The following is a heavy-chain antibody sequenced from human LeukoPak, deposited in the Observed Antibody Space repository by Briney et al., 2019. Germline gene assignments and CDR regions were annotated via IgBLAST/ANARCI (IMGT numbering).Heavy chain of an antibody. CDR3: ARDEAAYSGSPLDY. D-gene: IGHD1-26*01. V-gene: IGHV3-30-3*01. J-gene: IGHJ4*02. Sequence: GRSLRLSCAASGFTFSSYAMHWVRQAPGKGLEWVAVISYDGSNKYYADSVKGRFTISRDNSKNTLYLQMNSLRAEDTAVYYCARDEAAYSGSPLDYWAREPWSPSPQ. CDR1: GFTFSSYA. CDR2: ISYDGSNK.